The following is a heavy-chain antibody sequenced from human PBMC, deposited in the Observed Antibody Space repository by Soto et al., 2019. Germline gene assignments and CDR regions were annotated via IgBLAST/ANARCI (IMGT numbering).Heavy chain of an antibody. V-gene: IGHV1-18*01. J-gene: IGHJ4*02. CDR2: ISAYNGNT. CDR1: GYTFTSYG. D-gene: IGHD3-22*01. Sequence: QVQLVQSGAEVKKPGASVKVSCKASGYTFTSYGISWVRQAPGQGLEWMGWISAYNGNTNYAQKLKGRVTMTTDTSTSTAYMELRSLRSDDTAVYYCARDLLYYDSSGSPSDYWGQGTLVTVSS. CDR3: ARDLLYYDSSGSPSDY.